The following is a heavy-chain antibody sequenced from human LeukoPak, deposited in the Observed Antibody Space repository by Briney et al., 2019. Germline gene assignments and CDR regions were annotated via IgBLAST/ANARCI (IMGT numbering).Heavy chain of an antibody. Sequence: GGTLRLSCAASGFTFSSYGMSWVRQAPGKGLEWVANIKQDGSEKYYVDSVKGRFTISRDNAKNSLYLQVNSLRAEDTAVYYCARIAVAGLNWFDPWGQGTLVTVSS. CDR2: IKQDGSEK. CDR3: ARIAVAGLNWFDP. J-gene: IGHJ5*02. V-gene: IGHV3-7*01. D-gene: IGHD6-19*01. CDR1: GFTFSSYG.